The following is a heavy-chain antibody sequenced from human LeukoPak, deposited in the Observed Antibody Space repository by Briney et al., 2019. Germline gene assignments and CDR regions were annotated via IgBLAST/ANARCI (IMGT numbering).Heavy chain of an antibody. D-gene: IGHD3-22*01. J-gene: IGHJ3*02. CDR3: ARVAYYYDGSGYLGAFDI. V-gene: IGHV4-59*01. CDR1: GGSISSYY. CDR2: IYYSGST. Sequence: SETLSLTCTVSGGSISSYYWSWIRQPPGKGLEWIGYIYYSGSTNYNPSLKSRVTISVDTSKNQFSLKLSSVTAADTAVYYCARVAYYYDGSGYLGAFDIWGQGTMVTVSS.